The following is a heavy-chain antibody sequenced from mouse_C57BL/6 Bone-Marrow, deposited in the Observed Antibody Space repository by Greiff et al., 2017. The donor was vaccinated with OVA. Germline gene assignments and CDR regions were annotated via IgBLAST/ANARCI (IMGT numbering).Heavy chain of an antibody. D-gene: IGHD1-1*01. CDR3: TRAARYYYGSSFVYFDY. Sequence: QVQLQQSGAELVRPGASVTLSCKASGYTFTDYEMHWVKQTPVHGLEWIGAIDPETGGTAYHQKFKGKAILTADKSSSHAYMELRSLTSEDSAVYYCTRAARYYYGSSFVYFDYWGQGTTLTVSS. CDR1: GYTFTDYE. J-gene: IGHJ2*01. CDR2: IDPETGGT. V-gene: IGHV1-15*01.